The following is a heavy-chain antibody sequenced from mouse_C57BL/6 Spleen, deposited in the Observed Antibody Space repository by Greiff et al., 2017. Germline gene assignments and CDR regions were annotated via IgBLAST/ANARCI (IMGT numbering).Heavy chain of an antibody. CDR2: IDPSDSYT. J-gene: IGHJ4*01. D-gene: IGHD2-2*01. Sequence: QVQLKQPGAELVKPGASVKLSCKASGYTFTSYWMQWVKQRPGQGLEWIGEIDPSDSYTNYNQKFKGKATLTVDTSSSTAYMQLSSLTSEDSAVYYCALWLRREAMDYWGQGTSVTVSS. V-gene: IGHV1-50*01. CDR3: ALWLRREAMDY. CDR1: GYTFTSYW.